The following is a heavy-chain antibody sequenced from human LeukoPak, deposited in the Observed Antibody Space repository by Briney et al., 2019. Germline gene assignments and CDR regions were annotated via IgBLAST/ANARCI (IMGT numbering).Heavy chain of an antibody. V-gene: IGHV3-49*04. CDR3: TRGFGSTSLSDY. Sequence: PGGSLRLSCTASGFTFGDYAMSWVRQAPGKGLEWVGFIRSKAYGGTTEYAASVKGRFTISRDDSKSIAYLQMNSLKTEDTAVYYCTRGFGSTSLSDYWGQGTLVTVSS. CDR2: IRSKAYGGTT. D-gene: IGHD2-2*01. CDR1: GFTFGDYA. J-gene: IGHJ4*02.